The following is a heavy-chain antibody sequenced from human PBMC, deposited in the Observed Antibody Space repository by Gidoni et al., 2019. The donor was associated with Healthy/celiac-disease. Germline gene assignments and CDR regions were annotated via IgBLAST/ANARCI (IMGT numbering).Heavy chain of an antibody. V-gene: IGHV4-59*01. Sequence: QVQLQESGPGLVMTSETLPLTFTASAGSISRYYWSWIRQPPGKGLEWIGYIYYSGSTNYNPSLKSRVTISVDTSKNQFSLKLSSVTAADTAVYYCARHIGYSDGIDYWGQGTLVTVSS. D-gene: IGHD5-12*01. J-gene: IGHJ4*02. CDR1: AGSISRYY. CDR3: ARHIGYSDGIDY. CDR2: IYYSGST.